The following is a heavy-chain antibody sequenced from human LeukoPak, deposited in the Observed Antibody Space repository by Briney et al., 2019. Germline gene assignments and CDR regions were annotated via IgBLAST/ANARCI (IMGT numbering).Heavy chain of an antibody. J-gene: IGHJ4*02. D-gene: IGHD3-22*01. CDR1: GGSFSGYY. CDR3: ARGRYYYDP. V-gene: IGHV4-34*01. Sequence: PSETLSLTCAVYGGSFSGYYWSWIRQPPGKGLEWIGEINHSGSTNYNPSLKSRVTISVDTSKNQFSLKLGSVTAADTAVYYCARGRYYYDPWGQGTLVTVSS. CDR2: INHSGST.